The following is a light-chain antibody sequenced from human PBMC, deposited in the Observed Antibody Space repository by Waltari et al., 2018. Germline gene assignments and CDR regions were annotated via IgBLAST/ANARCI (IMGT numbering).Light chain of an antibody. CDR3: QSYDSSNDVV. V-gene: IGLV6-57*02. J-gene: IGLJ2*01. Sequence: NFMLAQPHSVSESPGKTVTISCPGSSGRIASNYVQWYQQRPGSAPTTVIYEDNQRPSGVPDRFSGSIDSSSNSASLTISGLKTEDEADYYCQSYDSSNDVVFGGGTKLTVL. CDR2: EDN. CDR1: SGRIASNY.